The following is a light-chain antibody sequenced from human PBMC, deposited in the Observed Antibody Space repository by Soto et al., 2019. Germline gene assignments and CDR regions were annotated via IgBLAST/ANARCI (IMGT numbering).Light chain of an antibody. Sequence: EIVLTQSPGTLSLSPGERATLSCRASQSVSSSYLAWYQQKPGQAPGLLIYGASSRATGIPDRFSGSGSGTDFTLTISRLEPEDFAVYYCQQRETFGQGTKVEIK. J-gene: IGKJ1*01. V-gene: IGKV3-20*01. CDR1: QSVSSSY. CDR3: QQRET. CDR2: GAS.